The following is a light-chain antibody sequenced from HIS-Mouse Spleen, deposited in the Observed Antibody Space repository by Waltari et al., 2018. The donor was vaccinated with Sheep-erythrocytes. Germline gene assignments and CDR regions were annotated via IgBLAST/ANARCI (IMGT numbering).Light chain of an antibody. V-gene: IGLV2-23*01. Sequence: QSALTQPASVSGSPGQSITISCTGTSSDVGSYNLVSWYQQHPGKAPKLMIYEGSKWPSGVSNRFSGSKSGNTASLTSSGLQAEDEADYYCCSYAGSSTPWVFGGGTKLTVL. CDR2: EGS. J-gene: IGLJ3*02. CDR1: SSDVGSYNL. CDR3: CSYAGSSTPWV.